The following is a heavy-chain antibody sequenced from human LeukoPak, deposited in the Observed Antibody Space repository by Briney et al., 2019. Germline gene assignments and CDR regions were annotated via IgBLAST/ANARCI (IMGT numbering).Heavy chain of an antibody. CDR3: ARSNTYSSGWYMPWAFDP. CDR1: GGSISSYY. Sequence: SETLSLTCTVSGGSISSYYWSWIRQPPGKGLEWIGYIYYSGSTNYNPSLKSRVTISVDTSKNQFSLKLSSVTAADTAVYYCARSNTYSSGWYMPWAFDPWGQGTLVTVSS. V-gene: IGHV4-59*01. J-gene: IGHJ5*02. D-gene: IGHD6-19*01. CDR2: IYYSGST.